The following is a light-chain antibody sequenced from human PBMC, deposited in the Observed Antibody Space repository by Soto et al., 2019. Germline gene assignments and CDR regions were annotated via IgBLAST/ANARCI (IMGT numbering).Light chain of an antibody. CDR3: QQYKSYSLT. J-gene: IGKJ4*01. V-gene: IGKV1-5*03. CDR2: KAS. CDR1: QSISSW. Sequence: DIQMTQYPSTLSASLGDRFTITCLASQSISSWLAWYQQKPGKAPKLLIYKASSLESGVPSRFSGSGSGTEFTLTISGLQPDDFATYYCQQYKSYSLTFGGGTKVDIK.